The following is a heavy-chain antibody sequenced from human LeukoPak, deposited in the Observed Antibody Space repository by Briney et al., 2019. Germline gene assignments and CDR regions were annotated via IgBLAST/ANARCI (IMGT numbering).Heavy chain of an antibody. CDR1: GYTFTGYY. CDR3: ARDRRGIVGAAYYFDY. D-gene: IGHD1-26*01. J-gene: IGHJ4*02. Sequence: ASVKVSCKASGYTFTGYYMHWVRQAPGQGLEWMGWINPNSGGTNYAQKFQGRVTMTRDTSISTAYMELSRLRSDDTAVYYCARDRRGIVGAAYYFDYWGQGTLDTVSS. CDR2: INPNSGGT. V-gene: IGHV1-2*02.